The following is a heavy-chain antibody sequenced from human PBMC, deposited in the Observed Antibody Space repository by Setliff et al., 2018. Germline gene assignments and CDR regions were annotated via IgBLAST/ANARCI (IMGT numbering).Heavy chain of an antibody. J-gene: IGHJ6*03. CDR3: ARGETSSGWYIYYYCYMDV. CDR1: GGSISSYY. V-gene: IGHV4-59*01. Sequence: SETLSLTCTVSGGSISSYYWSWIRQPAGKGLEWIGYIYYSGSTNYNPSLKSRVTISVDTSKNQFSLKLSSVTAADTAVYYCARGETSSGWYIYYYCYMDVWGKGTTVTV. CDR2: IYYSGST. D-gene: IGHD6-19*01.